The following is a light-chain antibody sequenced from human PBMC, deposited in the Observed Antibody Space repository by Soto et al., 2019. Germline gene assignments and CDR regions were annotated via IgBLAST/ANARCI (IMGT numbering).Light chain of an antibody. CDR3: QQYNSWLWT. Sequence: EIVITQPPATLSMSPGEGATLSCRASQSVSSKLAWYQQKPGQAPRLLIYGASTRATGIPARFSGSGPGTDFTLIISSLQSEDSAVYYCQQYNSWLWTFGQGTKVDIK. CDR2: GAS. V-gene: IGKV3-15*01. J-gene: IGKJ1*01. CDR1: QSVSSK.